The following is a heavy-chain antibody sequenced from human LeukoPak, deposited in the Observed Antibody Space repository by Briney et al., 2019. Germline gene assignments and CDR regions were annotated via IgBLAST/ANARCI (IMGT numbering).Heavy chain of an antibody. D-gene: IGHD1-1*01. CDR2: IYHSGST. CDR1: GGSLSSSNW. J-gene: IGHJ4*02. V-gene: IGHV4-4*02. Sequence: SETLSLTCAVSGGSLSSSNWWSGVRPPPGKGLEWIGEIYHSGSTNYNPSLKSRVTISVDKSKNQFSLKLSSVTAADTAVYYCARVKTTGTSTYFDYWGQGTLVTVSS. CDR3: ARVKTTGTSTYFDY.